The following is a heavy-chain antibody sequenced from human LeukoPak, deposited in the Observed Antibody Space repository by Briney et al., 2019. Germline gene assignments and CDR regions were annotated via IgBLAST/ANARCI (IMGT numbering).Heavy chain of an antibody. V-gene: IGHV4-30-4*01. CDR3: ASWGPYYYDSRGASGFDY. CDR1: GGSISSGDYY. Sequence: SETLSLTCTVSGGSISSGDYYWSWIRQPPGKGLKWIGYIYYSGSTYYNPSLKSRVTISVDTSKNQFSLKLSSVTAADTAVYYCASWGPYYYDSRGASGFDYWGQGTLVTVSS. J-gene: IGHJ4*02. D-gene: IGHD3-22*01. CDR2: IYYSGST.